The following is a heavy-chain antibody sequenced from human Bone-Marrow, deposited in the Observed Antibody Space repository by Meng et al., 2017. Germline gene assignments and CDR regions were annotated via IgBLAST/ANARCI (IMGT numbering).Heavy chain of an antibody. CDR3: ARESSSGSYYFDY. J-gene: IGHJ4*02. CDR2: IYYSGST. D-gene: IGHD6-19*01. V-gene: IGHV4-59*12. Sequence: QVQLQESGPRLVKPSETLSLTCTVSGGSISSYYWSWIRQPPGKGLEWIGYIYYSGSTSYNPSLKSRVTISVDTSKNQFSLRLSSVTAADTAVYYCARESSSGSYYFDYWGQGTLVTVSS. CDR1: GGSISSYY.